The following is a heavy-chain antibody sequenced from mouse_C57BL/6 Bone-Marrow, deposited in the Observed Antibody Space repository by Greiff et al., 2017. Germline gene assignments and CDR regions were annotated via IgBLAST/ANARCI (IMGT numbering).Heavy chain of an antibody. CDR3: ARGVYYA. CDR2: INPYNGGT. V-gene: IGHV1-19*01. J-gene: IGHJ4*01. D-gene: IGHD2-1*01. CDR1: GYTFTDYY. Sequence: EVQLQESGPVLVKPGASVKMSCKASGYTFTDYYMNWVKQSHGKSLEWIGVINPYNGGTSSNQKFKGKDTLTVDKSSSTAYMELNSLTSEDSAVYYGARGVYYAWGQGTSVTVSS.